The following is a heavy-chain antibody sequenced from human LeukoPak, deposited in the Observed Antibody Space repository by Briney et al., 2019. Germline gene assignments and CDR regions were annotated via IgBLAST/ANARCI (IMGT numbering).Heavy chain of an antibody. D-gene: IGHD6-19*01. Sequence: GGSLRLSCAASGFTFSSYSMNWVRQAPGKGLEGVSSISSSSSYIYYADSVKGRFTISRDNAKNSLYLQMNSLRAEDTAVYYCARGSSGWYFYYFDYWGQGTLVTVSS. CDR3: ARGSSGWYFYYFDY. CDR1: GFTFSSYS. J-gene: IGHJ4*02. CDR2: ISSSSSYI. V-gene: IGHV3-21*01.